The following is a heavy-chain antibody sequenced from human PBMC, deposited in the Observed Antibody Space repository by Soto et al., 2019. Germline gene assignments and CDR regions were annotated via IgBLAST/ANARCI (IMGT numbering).Heavy chain of an antibody. Sequence: SETLSLTCTVSGGSISSYYWSWIRQPPGKGLEWIAYIYYSGSTEYNPSLKSRVTISVDTSKNQFSLKLSSVTAADTAVYYCARHQSGWYGYYFDYWGQGTLVTVSS. J-gene: IGHJ4*02. CDR3: ARHQSGWYGYYFDY. CDR1: GGSISSYY. CDR2: IYYSGST. D-gene: IGHD6-19*01. V-gene: IGHV4-59*08.